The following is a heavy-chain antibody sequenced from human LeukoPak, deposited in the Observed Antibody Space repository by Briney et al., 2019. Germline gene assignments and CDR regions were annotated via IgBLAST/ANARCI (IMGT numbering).Heavy chain of an antibody. CDR1: GGSISGSSYY. J-gene: IGHJ4*02. CDR2: IYYSGST. CDR3: ARGSYDVLTGFSTFGEY. Sequence: SETLSLTCSVSGGSISGSSYYWGWIRQPPGKGLEWIGSIYYSGSTCYNPSLKSRVTVSLDTSKNQFSLKVNSVTAADTAVYYCARGSYDVLTGFSTFGEYWGQGTLLTVSS. D-gene: IGHD3-9*01. V-gene: IGHV4-39*01.